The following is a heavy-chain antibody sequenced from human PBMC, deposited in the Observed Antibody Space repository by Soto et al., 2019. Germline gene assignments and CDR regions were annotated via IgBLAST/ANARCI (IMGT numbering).Heavy chain of an antibody. CDR2: INSDGSST. D-gene: IGHD6-19*01. Sequence: EVQLVESGGGLVQPGGSLRLSCAASGFTFSSYWMHWVRQAPGKGLVWVSRINSDGSSTSYADSVKGRFTISRDNAKNTLYLQMNSLRAEDTAVYYCARLDFCALAVAGNDAFDIWGQGTMVTVSS. J-gene: IGHJ3*02. CDR3: ARLDFCALAVAGNDAFDI. CDR1: GFTFSSYW. V-gene: IGHV3-74*01.